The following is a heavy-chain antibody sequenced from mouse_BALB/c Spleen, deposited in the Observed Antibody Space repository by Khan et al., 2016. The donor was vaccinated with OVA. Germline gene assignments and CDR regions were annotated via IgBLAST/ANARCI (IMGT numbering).Heavy chain of an antibody. CDR1: GYTFTSYT. CDR2: INPSSGYT. Sequence: QVRLLESGAELVRPGASVKLSCKASGYTFTSYTMHWVKQRPGQGLEWIGYINPSSGYTKYTPKFKDKATLTADKSSSTPYMQLSSLTSEDSAVYWCERTNERWGQGTTLTVSS. CDR3: ERTNER. D-gene: IGHD1-3*01. V-gene: IGHV1-4*01. J-gene: IGHJ2*01.